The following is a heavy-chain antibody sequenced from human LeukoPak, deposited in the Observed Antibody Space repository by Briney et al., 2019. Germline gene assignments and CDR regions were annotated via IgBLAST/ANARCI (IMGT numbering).Heavy chain of an antibody. CDR2: INHSGST. V-gene: IGHV4-34*01. Sequence: SETLSLTCAVYGGSFSGYYWSWIRQPPGKGLEWIGEINHSGSTNYNPSLKRRVTISVDTSKNQFSLKLSPVTAADTAVYYCARGRLLGYCSGGSCLLYNWFDPWGQGTLVTVSS. CDR3: ARGRLLGYCSGGSCLLYNWFDP. D-gene: IGHD2-15*01. CDR1: GGSFSGYY. J-gene: IGHJ5*02.